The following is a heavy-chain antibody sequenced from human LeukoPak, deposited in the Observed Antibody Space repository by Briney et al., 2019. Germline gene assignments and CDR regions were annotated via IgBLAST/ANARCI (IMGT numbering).Heavy chain of an antibody. Sequence: PSETLSLTCTVSGGSISSYYWSWIQQPPGKGLEWIGYIYYSGSTNYNPSLKSRVTISVDTSKNQFSLKLSSVTAADTAVYYCARDPNYYDCSGYSRPSGMDVWGQGTTVTVSS. CDR3: ARDPNYYDCSGYSRPSGMDV. D-gene: IGHD3-22*01. J-gene: IGHJ6*02. V-gene: IGHV4-59*01. CDR1: GGSISSYY. CDR2: IYYSGST.